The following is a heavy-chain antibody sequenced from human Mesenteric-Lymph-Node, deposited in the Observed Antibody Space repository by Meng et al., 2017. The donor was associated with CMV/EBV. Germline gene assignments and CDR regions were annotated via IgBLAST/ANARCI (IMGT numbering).Heavy chain of an antibody. V-gene: IGHV1-18*04. CDR3: ARNDTNGWYTY. CDR1: NYIFTNYG. Sequence: SCNASNYIFTNYGISWVRQAPGQGLEWMGWISGYNDDPNCAQKFQDRVTMTAETSTTTAYLELRNLRSDDTAVYYCARNDTNGWYTYWGQGTLVTVSS. J-gene: IGHJ1*01. D-gene: IGHD6-19*01. CDR2: ISGYNDDP.